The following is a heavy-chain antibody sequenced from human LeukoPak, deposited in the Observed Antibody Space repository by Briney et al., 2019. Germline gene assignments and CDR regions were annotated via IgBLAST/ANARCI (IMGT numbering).Heavy chain of an antibody. Sequence: ASVKVSCKASGYTFTGYYMHCVRQAPGQGLEWMGWINPNSGGTNYAQKFQGRVTMTRDTSISTAYMELSRLRSDDTAVYYCARVARYCSSTSCYRYAFDIWGQGTMVTVSS. CDR3: ARVARYCSSTSCYRYAFDI. CDR1: GYTFTGYY. J-gene: IGHJ3*02. D-gene: IGHD2-2*02. CDR2: INPNSGGT. V-gene: IGHV1-2*02.